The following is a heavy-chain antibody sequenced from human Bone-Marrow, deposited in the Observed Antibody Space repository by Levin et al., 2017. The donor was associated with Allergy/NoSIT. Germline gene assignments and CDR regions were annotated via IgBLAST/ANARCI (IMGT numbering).Heavy chain of an antibody. J-gene: IGHJ4*02. CDR2: ISWNSGNI. D-gene: IGHD5-24*01. CDR1: GFTFDDSA. V-gene: IGHV3-9*01. Sequence: QAGGSLRLSCAASGFTFDDSAMHWVRQAPGKGLEWVSGISWNSGNIAYADSVKGRFTISRDNAKNSLYLQMNSLRAEDTALYYCAKVGDGNNWGFDYWGQGTLVTVSS. CDR3: AKVGDGNNWGFDY.